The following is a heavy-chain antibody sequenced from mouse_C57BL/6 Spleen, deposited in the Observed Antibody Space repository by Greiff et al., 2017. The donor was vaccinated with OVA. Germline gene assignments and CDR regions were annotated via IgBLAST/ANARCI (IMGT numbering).Heavy chain of an antibody. J-gene: IGHJ1*03. V-gene: IGHV1-61*01. CDR2: IYPSDSET. CDR1: GYTFTSYW. Sequence: QVQLKQPGAELVRPGSSVKLSCKASGYTFTSYWMDWVKQRPGQGLEWIGNIYPSDSETHYNQKFTDKATLTVDKSSSTAYMQLSSLTSEDSAVYYCARIGYRYFDVWGTGTTVTVSS. CDR3: ARIGYRYFDV. D-gene: IGHD3-1*01.